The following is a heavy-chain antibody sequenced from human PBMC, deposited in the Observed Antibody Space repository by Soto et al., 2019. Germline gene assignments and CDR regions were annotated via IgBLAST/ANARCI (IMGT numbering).Heavy chain of an antibody. CDR3: ANLWDYGDYNGAFDI. J-gene: IGHJ3*02. Sequence: GGSLRLSCAASGFTFDDYAMHWVRQAPGKGLEWVSGISWNSGSIGYADSVKGRFTISRDNAKNSLYLQMNSLRAEDTALYYCANLWDYGDYNGAFDIWGQGTMVTVSS. CDR1: GFTFDDYA. D-gene: IGHD4-17*01. V-gene: IGHV3-9*01. CDR2: ISWNSGSI.